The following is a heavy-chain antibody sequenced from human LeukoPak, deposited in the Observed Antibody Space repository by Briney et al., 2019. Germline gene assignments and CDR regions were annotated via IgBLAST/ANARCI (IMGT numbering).Heavy chain of an antibody. J-gene: IGHJ6*02. V-gene: IGHV3-74*01. D-gene: IGHD6-19*01. CDR2: INSDGSST. CDR3: AREPFIAVGDNYYYYYGMDV. CDR1: GFTFSSYW. Sequence: GGSPRLSCAASGFTFSSYWTHWVRQAPGKGLVWVSRINSDGSSTSYADSVKGRFTISRDNAKNTLYLQMNSLRAEDTAVYYCAREPFIAVGDNYYYYYGMDVWGQGPTVTVSS.